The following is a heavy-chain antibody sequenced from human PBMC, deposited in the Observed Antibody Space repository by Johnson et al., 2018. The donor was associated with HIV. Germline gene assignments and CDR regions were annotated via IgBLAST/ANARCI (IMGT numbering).Heavy chain of an antibody. CDR2: INQDGSEK. CDR3: AAGDDFDI. J-gene: IGHJ3*02. CDR1: GLTFSSYW. V-gene: IGHV3-7*05. Sequence: VQLVESGGGLVQPGGSLRLSCAASGLTFSSYWMSWVRQAPGKGLERVANINQDGSEKYCVDSVKGRFTISRDNAKTSLYLQMNSLRAEDTAVYYCAAGDDFDIWGQGTMVTVS.